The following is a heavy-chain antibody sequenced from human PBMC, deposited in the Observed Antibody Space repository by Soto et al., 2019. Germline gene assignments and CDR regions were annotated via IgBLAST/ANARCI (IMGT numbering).Heavy chain of an antibody. V-gene: IGHV5-51*01. CDR2: INPADSDI. J-gene: IGHJ4*02. CDR1: GYSFTRNW. Sequence: PRECLKISCQFSGYSFTRNWIGWVRQMPGKGLEWMGIINPADSDIKYSPSFQGQVTISVDKSIGTAYLQWSSLKASDTAMYYCARHQRDDTSRKIDCWGQGTLVTVS. CDR3: ARHQRDDTSRKIDC. D-gene: IGHD3-22*01.